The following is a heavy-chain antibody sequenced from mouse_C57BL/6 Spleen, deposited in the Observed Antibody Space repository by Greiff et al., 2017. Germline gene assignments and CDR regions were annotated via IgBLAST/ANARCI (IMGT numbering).Heavy chain of an antibody. Sequence: VQLKESGAELVRPGASVKLSCTASGFNIKDDYMHWVKQRPEQGLEWIGWIDPETGDTEYAPKFQGKATITVDKSSNTAYLQLNSLTSEDSAVYFCARSNYYDYWGQGTTLTVAS. V-gene: IGHV14-4*01. CDR3: ARSNYYDY. CDR1: GFNIKDDY. J-gene: IGHJ2*01. CDR2: IDPETGDT. D-gene: IGHD5-1*01.